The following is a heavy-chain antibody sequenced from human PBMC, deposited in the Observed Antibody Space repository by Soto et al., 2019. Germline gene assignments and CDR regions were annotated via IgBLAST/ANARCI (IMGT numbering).Heavy chain of an antibody. D-gene: IGHD4-17*01. CDR3: ARDGGNSVDYGDYVYNNYYYGMDV. CDR1: GGSISSGDYY. Sequence: QVQLQESGPGLVKPSQTLSLTCTVSGGSISSGDYYWSWIRQPPGKGLEWIGYIYYSGSTYYHPSLKSRVTISVDTSKNQFSLKLSSVTAADTAVYYCARDGGNSVDYGDYVYNNYYYGMDVWGQGTTVTVSS. CDR2: IYYSGST. J-gene: IGHJ6*02. V-gene: IGHV4-30-4*01.